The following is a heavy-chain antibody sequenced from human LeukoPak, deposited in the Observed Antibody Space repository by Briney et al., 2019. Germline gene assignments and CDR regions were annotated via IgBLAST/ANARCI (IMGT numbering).Heavy chain of an antibody. Sequence: SETLSLTCTVSGGSISSSSYYWGWIRQPPGKGLEWIGSIYYSGSTYYNPSLKSRVTISVDTSKNQFSLKLSSVTAADTAVYYCASLRPPFWRIFFDYWGQGTLVTVSS. CDR2: IYYSGST. V-gene: IGHV4-39*01. CDR3: ASLRPPFWRIFFDY. CDR1: GGSISSSSYY. J-gene: IGHJ4*02. D-gene: IGHD3-3*01.